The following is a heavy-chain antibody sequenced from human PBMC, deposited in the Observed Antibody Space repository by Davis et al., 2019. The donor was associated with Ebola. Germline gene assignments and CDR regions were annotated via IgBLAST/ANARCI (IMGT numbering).Heavy chain of an antibody. CDR2: IIPIFGTA. D-gene: IGHD4-17*01. Sequence: SVKVSCKASGGTFSSYAISWVRQAPGQGLEWMGGIIPIFGTANYAQKFQGRVTITADESTSTAYMELSSLRSEDTAVYYCARDDYDYGDYMYYYYYMDVWGKGTTVTVSS. V-gene: IGHV1-69*13. CDR3: ARDDYDYGDYMYYYYYMDV. J-gene: IGHJ6*03. CDR1: GGTFSSYA.